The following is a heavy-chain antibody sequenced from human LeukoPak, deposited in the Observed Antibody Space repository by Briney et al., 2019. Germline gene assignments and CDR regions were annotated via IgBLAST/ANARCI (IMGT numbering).Heavy chain of an antibody. Sequence: GGSLRLSYPATGFTYNTYTMNWLRQAPGKGLEWVSAITGRGDGTYYADLVKGRFTISRANSKNTLYLQMNSLRAEDTAAYYCAKGTERYGEVSSFDFWGQGTLVTVSS. CDR3: AKGTERYGEVSSFDF. J-gene: IGHJ4*02. CDR2: ITGRGDGT. CDR1: GFTYNTYT. D-gene: IGHD4/OR15-4a*01. V-gene: IGHV3-23*01.